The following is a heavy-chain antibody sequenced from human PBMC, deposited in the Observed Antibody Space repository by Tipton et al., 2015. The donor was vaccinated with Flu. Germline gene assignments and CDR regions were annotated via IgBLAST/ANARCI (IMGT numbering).Heavy chain of an antibody. D-gene: IGHD2-15*01. Sequence: QVQLVQSGAEVKKPGASVKVSCKASGYTFTGYYMHWVRQAPGQGLEWMGWINPNSGGTNYAQKFQGRVTMTRDTSISTAYMELSRLRSDDTAVYYCTPIVVVVAATNWFDPWGQGTLVTVSS. V-gene: IGHV1-2*02. CDR2: INPNSGGT. CDR3: TPIVVVVAATNWFDP. CDR1: GYTFTGYY. J-gene: IGHJ5*02.